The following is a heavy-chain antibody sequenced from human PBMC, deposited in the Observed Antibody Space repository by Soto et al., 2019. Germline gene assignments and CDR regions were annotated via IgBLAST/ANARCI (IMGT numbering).Heavy chain of an antibody. Sequence: SETLSLTCTVSGGSISSYYWSWIRQPPGKGLEWIGYIYYSGSTNYNPSLKSRVTISVDTSKNQFSLKLSSVTAADTAVYYCARHALGYCSSTSCPQTKPAYYYYYYMDVWGKGTTVTVSS. CDR1: GGSISSYY. CDR2: IYYSGST. V-gene: IGHV4-59*08. CDR3: ARHALGYCSSTSCPQTKPAYYYYYYMDV. D-gene: IGHD2-2*01. J-gene: IGHJ6*03.